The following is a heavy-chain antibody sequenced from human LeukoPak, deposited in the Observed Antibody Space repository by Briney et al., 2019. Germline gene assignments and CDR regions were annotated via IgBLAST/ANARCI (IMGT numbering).Heavy chain of an antibody. V-gene: IGHV3-7*01. CDR1: GFTFSNYW. CDR3: AREDDWNYEDY. CDR2: IKQDGSEE. J-gene: IGHJ4*02. D-gene: IGHD1-7*01. Sequence: QSGGSLRLSCAASGFTFSNYWMSWVRQAPGKGLEWVANIKQDGSEEYYVNSVKGRFTISRDNAKNSLYLQMNSLRAEDTAIYYCAREDDWNYEDYWGQGTLVTVSS.